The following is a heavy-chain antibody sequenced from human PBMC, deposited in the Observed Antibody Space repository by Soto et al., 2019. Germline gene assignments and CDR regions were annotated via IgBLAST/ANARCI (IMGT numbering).Heavy chain of an antibody. J-gene: IGHJ6*02. V-gene: IGHV3-30*18. CDR1: GFTFSTYA. Sequence: QVQLVESAGGVVQPGRSLRLSCAASGFTFSTYAMHWVSQAPGKGLEWVALISYDGSNTYYADSVKGRLTISRDNSKRTLYLQMNSLRAEDTAVYYCAKELAYCGGDCSPTCYYYYYGMDVWGQGTTVTVSS. D-gene: IGHD2-21*02. CDR2: ISYDGSNT. CDR3: AKELAYCGGDCSPTCYYYYYGMDV.